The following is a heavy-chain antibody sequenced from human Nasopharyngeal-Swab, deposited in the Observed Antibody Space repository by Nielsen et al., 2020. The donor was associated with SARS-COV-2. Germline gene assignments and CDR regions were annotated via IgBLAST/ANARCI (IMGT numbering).Heavy chain of an antibody. J-gene: IGHJ6*02. D-gene: IGHD3-3*01. V-gene: IGHV3-48*03. Sequence: GESLKISCAASGFTFSSYEMNWVRQAPGKGLEWDSYISSSGSTIYYADSVKGRFTISRDNAKNSLYLQMNSLRAEDTAVYYCARALDSSITIFGVVTRYGMDVWGQGTTVTVSS. CDR3: ARALDSSITIFGVVTRYGMDV. CDR2: ISSSGSTI. CDR1: GFTFSSYE.